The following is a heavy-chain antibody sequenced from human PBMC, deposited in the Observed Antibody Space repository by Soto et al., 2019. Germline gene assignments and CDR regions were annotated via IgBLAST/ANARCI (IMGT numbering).Heavy chain of an antibody. V-gene: IGHV4-59*01. Sequence: QVQLQESGPGLVKPSETLSLTCTVSGGSISSYYWSWIRQPPGKGLEWIGYIYYSGSTNYNPSLKSRVTISVDTSKNQFSLKLSSVTAADTAVYYCARGGRGYGDYRKSYYYMDVWGKGTTVTVSS. CDR3: ARGGRGYGDYRKSYYYMDV. J-gene: IGHJ6*03. D-gene: IGHD4-17*01. CDR2: IYYSGST. CDR1: GGSISSYY.